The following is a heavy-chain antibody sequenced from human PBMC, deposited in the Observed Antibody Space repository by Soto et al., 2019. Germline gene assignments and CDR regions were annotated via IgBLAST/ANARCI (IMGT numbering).Heavy chain of an antibody. Sequence: QVQLVQSGAEVKKPGSSVKVSCKASGGTFSSYAISWVRQAPGQGVEWMGEIIPIFGTANYAQKFQGRVTITADESTSIADMELSSLRSEDTAVYYCARDRGPSSGYYPYWFDPWGQGPLVTVAS. J-gene: IGHJ5*02. CDR3: ARDRGPSSGYYPYWFDP. V-gene: IGHV1-69*12. CDR1: GGTFSSYA. D-gene: IGHD3-22*01. CDR2: IIPIFGTA.